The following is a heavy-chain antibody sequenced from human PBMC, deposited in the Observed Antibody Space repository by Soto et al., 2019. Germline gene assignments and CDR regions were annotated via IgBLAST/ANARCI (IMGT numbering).Heavy chain of an antibody. J-gene: IGHJ5*02. CDR1: GFTFNNYG. CDR2: IWYDGSQT. D-gene: IGHD3-22*01. CDR3: ARDQGYYDSSGYLNWFDP. Sequence: GGSLRFSCAASGFTFNNYGIHWVRQAPGKGLEWVAVIWYDGSQTRYADSVKGRFTISRDNSKNTLYLQMNSLRAEDTAVYYCARDQGYYDSSGYLNWFDPWGQGTLVTVSS. V-gene: IGHV3-33*01.